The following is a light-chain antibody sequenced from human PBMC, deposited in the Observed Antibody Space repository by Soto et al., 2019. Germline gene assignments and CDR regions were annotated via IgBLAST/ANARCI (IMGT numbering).Light chain of an antibody. Sequence: EIVMTQSPATLYVSPGERATLSCRASQSVSSNLAWYQHKPGQAPRLLIYGASTRPTGIPARFSGSGSGTEFTLTISSLQSEDFAVYYCQQYNNWPPLTFGGGTKVEI. CDR3: QQYNNWPPLT. V-gene: IGKV3-15*01. J-gene: IGKJ4*01. CDR1: QSVSSN. CDR2: GAS.